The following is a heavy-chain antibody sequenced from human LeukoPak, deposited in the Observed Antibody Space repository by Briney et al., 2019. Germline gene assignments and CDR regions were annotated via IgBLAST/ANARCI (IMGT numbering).Heavy chain of an antibody. CDR2: IYYIGSG. Sequence: SETLSLTCTVSGGSISSYYWSWIRQPPGKGLEWIGYIYYIGSGYYNPSLKSRVTISVDTSKNQFSLKLSSVTAADTAVYYCARHGWSRYSSSWYYFDYWGQGTLVTVSS. CDR3: ARHGWSRYSSSWYYFDY. J-gene: IGHJ4*02. D-gene: IGHD6-13*01. V-gene: IGHV4-59*08. CDR1: GGSISSYY.